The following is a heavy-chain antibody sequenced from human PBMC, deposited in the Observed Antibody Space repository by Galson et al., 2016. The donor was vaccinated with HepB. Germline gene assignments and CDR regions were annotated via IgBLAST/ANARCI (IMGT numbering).Heavy chain of an antibody. Sequence: ETLSLTCTVSGGSISGYYWSWLRQPPGKGLEWIGNMFYSGTTNYNPSLKSRVTISVDTSKSQFSLKLSSVTAADTAIYYCARHGYYSYAAFDIWGQGTMVTVSS. V-gene: IGHV4-59*08. J-gene: IGHJ3*02. CDR1: GGSISGYY. CDR2: MFYSGTT. CDR3: ARHGYYSYAAFDI. D-gene: IGHD3-22*01.